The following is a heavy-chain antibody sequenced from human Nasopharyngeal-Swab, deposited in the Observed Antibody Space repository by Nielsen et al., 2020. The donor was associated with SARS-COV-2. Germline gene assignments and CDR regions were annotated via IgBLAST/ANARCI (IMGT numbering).Heavy chain of an antibody. V-gene: IGHV3-9*01. J-gene: IGHJ4*02. CDR3: ARVGYSGYEYYFDY. Sequence: GGSLRLSCAASGFTFDDYAMHWVRQAPGKGLEWVSGISWNSGSIGYADSVKGRFTISRDNAKNSLYLQMNSLRAEDTAVYYCARVGYSGYEYYFDYWGQGTLVTVSS. CDR1: GFTFDDYA. D-gene: IGHD5-12*01. CDR2: ISWNSGSI.